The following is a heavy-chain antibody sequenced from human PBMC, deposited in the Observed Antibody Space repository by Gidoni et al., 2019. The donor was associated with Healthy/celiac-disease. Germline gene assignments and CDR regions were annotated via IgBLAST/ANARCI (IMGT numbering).Heavy chain of an antibody. CDR1: GFTFSSYE. Sequence: EVQLVGSGGGLVQPGGSLRLSCAASGFTFSSYEMNWVRQAPGKGLEGVSYISSSGSTIYYADSVKGRFTISRDNAKNSLYLQMNSLRAEDTAVYYCARDPGSAAPYYYYGMDVWGQGTTVTVSS. D-gene: IGHD2-2*01. J-gene: IGHJ6*02. CDR2: ISSSGSTI. V-gene: IGHV3-48*03. CDR3: ARDPGSAAPYYYYGMDV.